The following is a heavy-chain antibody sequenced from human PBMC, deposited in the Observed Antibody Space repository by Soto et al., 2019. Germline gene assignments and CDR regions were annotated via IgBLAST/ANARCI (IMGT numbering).Heavy chain of an antibody. V-gene: IGHV1-18*01. CDR2: ISGFSGHT. J-gene: IGHJ4*01. D-gene: IGHD1-26*01. CDR1: GYSFSNYA. CDR3: ARGAIQTRENYFDY. Sequence: ASVKVSCKASGYSFSNYAINWVRQAPGQGLEWMGWISGFSGHTDYAQNLQGRVGMTTDTSTNTAYMELRSLRSDDTAIYYCARGAIQTRENYFDYWS.